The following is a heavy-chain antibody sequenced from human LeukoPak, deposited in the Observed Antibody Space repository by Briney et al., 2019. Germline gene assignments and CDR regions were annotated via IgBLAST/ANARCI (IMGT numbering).Heavy chain of an antibody. Sequence: GGSLRLSCAASGFTFSSYAMHWGRQAPGKGVEWVTVISYDGSNKYYADSVKGRFTISRDNSKNTLYLQMNSLRAEDTAVYYCAREVEDVRWLRLYNWFDPWGQGTLVTVSS. CDR3: AREVEDVRWLRLYNWFDP. CDR2: ISYDGSNK. J-gene: IGHJ5*02. V-gene: IGHV3-30*04. CDR1: GFTFSSYA. D-gene: IGHD5-12*01.